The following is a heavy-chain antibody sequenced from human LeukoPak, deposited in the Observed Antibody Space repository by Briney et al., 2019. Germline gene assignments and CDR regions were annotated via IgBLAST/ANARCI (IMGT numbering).Heavy chain of an antibody. J-gene: IGHJ4*02. CDR3: ATVDKSGSGSYYYFDY. D-gene: IGHD1-26*01. Sequence: GASVKVSCKVSGYTLTELSMHWVRQAPGKGLEWMGGFDPEDGETIYAQKFQGRVTMTEDTPTDTAYMELSSLRSEDTAVYYCATVDKSGSGSYYYFDYWGQGTLVTVSS. CDR2: FDPEDGET. CDR1: GYTLTELS. V-gene: IGHV1-24*01.